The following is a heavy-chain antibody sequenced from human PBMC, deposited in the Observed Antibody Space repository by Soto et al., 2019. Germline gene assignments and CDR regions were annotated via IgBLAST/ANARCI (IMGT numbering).Heavy chain of an antibody. V-gene: IGHV1-46*01. D-gene: IGHD1-26*01. CDR3: AADGVPSGSYADY. CDR1: GYTFTSHY. Sequence: GASVKVSCKASGYTFTSHYIHWVRQAPGRGLDWMGIINPSGGTTTYAQKFQGRVTITRDMSTSTAYMELSSLRSEDTAVYYCAADGVPSGSYADYWGQGTLVTVSS. CDR2: INPSGGTT. J-gene: IGHJ4*02.